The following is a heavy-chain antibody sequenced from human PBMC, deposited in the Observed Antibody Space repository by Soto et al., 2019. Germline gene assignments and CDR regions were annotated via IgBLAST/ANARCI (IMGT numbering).Heavy chain of an antibody. CDR1: GFTFSSYA. CDR3: ARSIAVDELDY. Sequence: QVQLVESGGGVVQPGRSLRLSCAASGFTFSSYAMHWVRQAPGKGLEWVAVISYDGSNKYYADSVKGRFTISRDNSKNPLYLQMNSLRAEDTAVYYCARSIAVDELDYWGQGTLVTVSS. J-gene: IGHJ4*02. D-gene: IGHD6-19*01. V-gene: IGHV3-30-3*01. CDR2: ISYDGSNK.